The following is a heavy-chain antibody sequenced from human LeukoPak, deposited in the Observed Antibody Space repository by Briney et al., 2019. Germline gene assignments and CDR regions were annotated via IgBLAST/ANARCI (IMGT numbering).Heavy chain of an antibody. D-gene: IGHD2-21*02. V-gene: IGHV4-39*07. CDR3: ARVQNGGDSGVAYYFDY. CDR1: GASVSSSSYF. CDR2: KSYSGSA. Sequence: SETLSLTCDVSGASVSSSSYFWAWIRQPPGKSLEWLGSKSYSGSAHYHPSLKSRAIISADASMNQFSLKVRSVTAADTAIYYCARVQNGGDSGVAYYFDYWGRGTLVTVSS. J-gene: IGHJ4*02.